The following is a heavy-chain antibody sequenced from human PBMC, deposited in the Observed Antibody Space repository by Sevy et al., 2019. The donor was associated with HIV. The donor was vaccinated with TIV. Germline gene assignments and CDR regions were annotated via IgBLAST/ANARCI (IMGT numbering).Heavy chain of an antibody. CDR3: ARDPATGWFDP. V-gene: IGHV4-59*01. Sequence: SETLSLTCTVSGDSIGDYSWSWIRQTPGKGLEWIGYIDYSGNAHYNPSLKSRVTMSVDTSKNHFSLKLNSVTAADTALYYCARDPATGWFDPWGQGTLVTVSS. CDR1: GDSIGDYS. J-gene: IGHJ5*02. CDR2: IDYSGNA.